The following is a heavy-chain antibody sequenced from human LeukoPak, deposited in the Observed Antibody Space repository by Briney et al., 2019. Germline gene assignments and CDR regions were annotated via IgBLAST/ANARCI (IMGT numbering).Heavy chain of an antibody. CDR2: ISSSGSTI. J-gene: IGHJ4*02. D-gene: IGHD3-22*01. V-gene: IGHV3-48*03. Sequence: GGSLRLSCAASGFTFSSYEMNWVRQAPGKGLEWVSYISSSGSTIYYADSAKGRFTISRDNAKNSLYLQMNSLRAEDTAVYYCARAGGLYYDSSGAFDYWGQGTLVTVSS. CDR1: GFTFSSYE. CDR3: ARAGGLYYDSSGAFDY.